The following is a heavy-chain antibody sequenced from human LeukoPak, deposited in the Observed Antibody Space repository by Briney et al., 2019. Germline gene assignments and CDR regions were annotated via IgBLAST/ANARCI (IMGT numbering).Heavy chain of an antibody. V-gene: IGHV4-4*07. D-gene: IGHD6-13*01. J-gene: IGHJ6*03. CDR3: AREAPGRVAAAGTYYYYYMDV. CDR1: GGSISSYY. Sequence: PSETLSLTCTVSGGSISSYYWSWIRQPAGKGLEWIGRIYTSGSTNYNPSLKSRVTMSVDTSKNQFSLKLSSVTAADTAVYYCAREAPGRVAAAGTYYYYYMDVWGKGTTVTVSS. CDR2: IYTSGST.